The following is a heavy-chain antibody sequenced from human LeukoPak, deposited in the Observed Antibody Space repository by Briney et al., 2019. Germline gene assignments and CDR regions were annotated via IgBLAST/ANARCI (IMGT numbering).Heavy chain of an antibody. V-gene: IGHV1-69*01. J-gene: IGHJ3*02. D-gene: IGHD3-9*01. CDR2: IIPIFGTA. Sequence: ASVKVSRKASGGTFSSYAMSWVRQAPGQGLEWMGGIIPIFGTANYAQKFQGRVTITADESTSTAYMELSSLRSEDTAVYYCARDPDMTASDAFDIWGQGTMVTVSS. CDR1: GGTFSSYA. CDR3: ARDPDMTASDAFDI.